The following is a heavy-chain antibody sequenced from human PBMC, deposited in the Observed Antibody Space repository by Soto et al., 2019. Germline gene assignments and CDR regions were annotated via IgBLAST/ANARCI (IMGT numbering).Heavy chain of an antibody. V-gene: IGHV1-69*13. Sequence: GASVKVSCKASGGTFSSYAISWVRQAPGQGLEWMGGIIPIFGTANYAQKFQGRVTITADESTSTAYMELSSLRSEDTAVYYCARDLCTNGVCYMSGNNWFDPWGQGTLVTVSS. D-gene: IGHD2-8*01. CDR3: ARDLCTNGVCYMSGNNWFDP. J-gene: IGHJ5*02. CDR2: IIPIFGTA. CDR1: GGTFSSYA.